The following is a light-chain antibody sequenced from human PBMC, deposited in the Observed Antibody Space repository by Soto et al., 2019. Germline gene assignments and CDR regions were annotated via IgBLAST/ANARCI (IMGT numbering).Light chain of an antibody. V-gene: IGLV2-14*01. Sequence: QSVLTQPASVSGSPGQSITISCTGTSSDVGGYNYVSWYQQHPGKAPKLMIYDVSNRPSGVSKRFSGSKSGNTASLTISGLQAEDEADYYCSSYTSSSTLEGVFGTGTKVTVL. J-gene: IGLJ1*01. CDR3: SSYTSSSTLEGV. CDR2: DVS. CDR1: SSDVGGYNY.